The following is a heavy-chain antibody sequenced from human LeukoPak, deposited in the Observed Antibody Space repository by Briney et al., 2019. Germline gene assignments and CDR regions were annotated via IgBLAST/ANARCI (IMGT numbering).Heavy chain of an antibody. CDR3: ARGVEGYDVSGFYYDY. CDR2: VYHTGNM. V-gene: IGHV4-30-2*01. CDR1: GGSVNSGGFS. D-gene: IGHD3-22*01. Sequence: SETLSLTCAVSGGSVNSGGFSWTWIRRPPGKGLEWIGYVYHTGNMYFNPSLEGRATISLDTSKNQFSLELTSVTAADTAVYFCARGVEGYDVSGFYYDYWGQGTLVTVSS. J-gene: IGHJ4*02.